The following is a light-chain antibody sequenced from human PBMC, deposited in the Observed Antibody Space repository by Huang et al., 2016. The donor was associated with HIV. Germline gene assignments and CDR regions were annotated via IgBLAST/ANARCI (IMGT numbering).Light chain of an antibody. Sequence: IVLTQSPVTLSLAPGQRATLSFRASQSVKTFLAWYQQKPGQAPRLLIHDASKRAPGVPSRFSGSGSGTAFTLTINSLEPEDFAIYYCQQRDNWLTFGGGTTVEI. CDR2: DAS. CDR3: QQRDNWLT. CDR1: QSVKTF. V-gene: IGKV3-11*01. J-gene: IGKJ4*01.